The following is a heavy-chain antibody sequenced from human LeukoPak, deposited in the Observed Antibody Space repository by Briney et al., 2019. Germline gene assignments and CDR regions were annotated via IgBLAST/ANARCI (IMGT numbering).Heavy chain of an antibody. CDR3: ATEPGATMRRYYYYYGMDV. J-gene: IGHJ6*02. Sequence: ASVKVSCTVSGYTLTELSMHWVRQAPGKGLEWVGGFDPEDGETIYAQKFQGRVTMTEDTSTDTAYMELSSLRSEDTAVYYCATEPGATMRRYYYYYGMDVWGQGTTVTVSS. V-gene: IGHV1-24*01. D-gene: IGHD3-22*01. CDR2: FDPEDGET. CDR1: GYTLTELS.